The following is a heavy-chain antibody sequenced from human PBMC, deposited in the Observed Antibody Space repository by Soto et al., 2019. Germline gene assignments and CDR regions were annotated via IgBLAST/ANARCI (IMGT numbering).Heavy chain of an antibody. V-gene: IGHV3-20*04. J-gene: IGHJ6*02. CDR2: INWNGGST. D-gene: IGHD3-10*01. Sequence: GGSLRLSCAASGFTFDDYGMSWVRQAPGKGLEWVSGINWNGGSTGYADSVKGRFTISRDNAKNSLYLQMNSLRAEDTALYYCARIVSNYYGSGSYYSDYYYYYGMDGPGQATTDTVSS. CDR3: ARIVSNYYGSGSYYSDYYYYYGMDG. CDR1: GFTFDDYG.